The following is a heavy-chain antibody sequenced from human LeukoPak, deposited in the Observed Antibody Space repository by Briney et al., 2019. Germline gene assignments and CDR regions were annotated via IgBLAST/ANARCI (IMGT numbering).Heavy chain of an antibody. V-gene: IGHV3-21*01. CDR3: ARGGLRYFDWLQNDAFDI. CDR2: ISSSSSYI. Sequence: GGSLRLSCAASGFTFSSYSMNWVRQAPGKGLGWVSSISSSSSYIYYADSVKGRFTISRDNAKNSLYLQMNSLRAEDTAVYYCARGGLRYFDWLQNDAFDIWGQGTMVTVSS. J-gene: IGHJ3*02. CDR1: GFTFSSYS. D-gene: IGHD3-9*01.